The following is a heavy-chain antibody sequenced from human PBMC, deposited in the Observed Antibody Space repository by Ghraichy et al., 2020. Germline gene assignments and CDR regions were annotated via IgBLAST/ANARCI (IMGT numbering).Heavy chain of an antibody. D-gene: IGHD4-11*01. J-gene: IGHJ6*02. V-gene: IGHV4-59*01. CDR2: IYYSGST. CDR1: GGSISSYY. Sequence: SQTLSLTCTVSGGSISSYYWSWIRQPPGKGLEWIGYIYYSGSTNYNPSLKSRVTISVDTSKNQFSLKLSSVTAADTAVYYCARVDFSGGDYYYGMDVWRQGTTVTVSS. CDR3: ARVDFSGGDYYYGMDV.